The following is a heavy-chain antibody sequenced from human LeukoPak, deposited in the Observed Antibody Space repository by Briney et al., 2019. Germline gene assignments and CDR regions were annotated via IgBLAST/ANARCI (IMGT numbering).Heavy chain of an antibody. J-gene: IGHJ6*02. V-gene: IGHV3-23*01. CDR1: GFTFSSYA. D-gene: IGHD6-13*01. Sequence: GGSLRLSCAASGFTFSSYAMSWVRQAPGKGLERVSAISGSGGSTYYADSVKGRFTISRDNSKNTLYLQMNSLRAEDTAVYYCAKGVSSSWSSYYYGMDVWGQGTTVTVSS. CDR2: ISGSGGST. CDR3: AKGVSSSWSSYYYGMDV.